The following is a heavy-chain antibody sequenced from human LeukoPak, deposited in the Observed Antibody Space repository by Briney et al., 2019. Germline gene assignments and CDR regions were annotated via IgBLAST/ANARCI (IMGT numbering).Heavy chain of an antibody. V-gene: IGHV3-33*01. Sequence: TGGSLRLSCAASGFTFSSYGMHWVRQAPGKGLEWVAVIWYDGSNKYYADSVKGRFTISRDNSKNTLYLQMNSLRAEDTAVYHCARAISVAAADYWGQGTLVTVSS. CDR2: IWYDGSNK. CDR1: GFTFSSYG. J-gene: IGHJ4*02. CDR3: ARAISVAAADY. D-gene: IGHD6-13*01.